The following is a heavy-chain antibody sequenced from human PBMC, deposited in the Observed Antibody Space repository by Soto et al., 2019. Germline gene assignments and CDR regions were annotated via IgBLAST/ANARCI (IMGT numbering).Heavy chain of an antibody. J-gene: IGHJ3*02. V-gene: IGHV3-23*01. D-gene: IGHD1-7*01. Sequence: EVQLLESGGGLVQPGGCLRLSCAASGFTFSNYVMNWVRQAPGKGLEWVSTISYSADKTFYADSVKGRLTIPRDNSRDTLFLQMNSLRADDAAVYYCARRARTATTNWGAFDIWGQGTMVTVSS. CDR1: GFTFSNYV. CDR3: ARRARTATTNWGAFDI. CDR2: ISYSADKT.